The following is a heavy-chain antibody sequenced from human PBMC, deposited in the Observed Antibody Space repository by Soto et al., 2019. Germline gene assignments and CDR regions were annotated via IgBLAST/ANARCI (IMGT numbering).Heavy chain of an antibody. CDR2: ISDSGAFT. J-gene: IGHJ4*02. Sequence: EVPLLESGGGLVQPGGSLRLSCAVSGFTFSSYAMSWVRQAPGKGLEWVSTISDSGAFTYYADSVKGRFTISRDNSKNTLYLQMNSLRAEDTAVYHCAKTGHYDILTGYPPHFDYWGQGTLVTVSS. CDR1: GFTFSSYA. CDR3: AKTGHYDILTGYPPHFDY. V-gene: IGHV3-23*01. D-gene: IGHD3-9*01.